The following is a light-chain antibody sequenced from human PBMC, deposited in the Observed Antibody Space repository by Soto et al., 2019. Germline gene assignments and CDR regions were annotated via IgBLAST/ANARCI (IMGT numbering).Light chain of an antibody. CDR3: AAWDDSLNGPV. V-gene: IGLV1-44*01. Sequence: QSVLSQPPSASGTPGQRVTISCSGSSSNIGSKTVNWYQQLAGTAPKVLIFGNYQRPAGVPERFSGSKSGTSASLAISGLQSEDEGDYYCAAWDDSLNGPVFGGGTQLTVL. CDR1: SSNIGSKT. J-gene: IGLJ7*01. CDR2: GNY.